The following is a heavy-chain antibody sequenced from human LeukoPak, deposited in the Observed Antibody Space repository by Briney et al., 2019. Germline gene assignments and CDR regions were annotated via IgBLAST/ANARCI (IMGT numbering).Heavy chain of an antibody. Sequence: GGSLRLSCAASGFTFSSYSMNWVRQAPGKGLEWVSYISSRSRTIYYADSVKGRFTISRDNANNSVFLQMNNLRAEDSAIYYCARGARWAYYFDYWGQGSLVTVSS. J-gene: IGHJ4*02. V-gene: IGHV3-48*04. CDR1: GFTFSSYS. CDR2: ISSRSRTI. CDR3: ARGARWAYYFDY. D-gene: IGHD4-23*01.